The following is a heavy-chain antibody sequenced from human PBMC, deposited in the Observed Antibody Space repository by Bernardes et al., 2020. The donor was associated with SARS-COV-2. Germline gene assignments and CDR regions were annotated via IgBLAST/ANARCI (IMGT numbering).Heavy chain of an antibody. CDR1: GFTFSSYA. V-gene: IGHV3-30*04. D-gene: IGHD2-2*01. Sequence: GGSLRLSCAASGFTFSSYAMHWVRQAPGKGLEWVAVISYDGSNKYYADSVKGRFTISRDNSKNTLYLQMNSLRAEDTAVYYCARGYCSSTSCYRLSQSHAFDIWGQGTMVTVSS. J-gene: IGHJ3*02. CDR3: ARGYCSSTSCYRLSQSHAFDI. CDR2: ISYDGSNK.